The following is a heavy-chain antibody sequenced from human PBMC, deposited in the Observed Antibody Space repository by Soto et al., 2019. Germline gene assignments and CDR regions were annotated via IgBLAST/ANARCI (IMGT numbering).Heavy chain of an antibody. V-gene: IGHV1-3*01. D-gene: IGHD2-15*01. CDR1: GYTFTSYA. CDR3: ARDVVVVVAATHRARGY. CDR2: INAGNGNT. Sequence: ASVKVSCKASGYTFTSYAMHWVRQAPGQRLEWMGWINAGNGNTKYSQKFQGRVTITRDTSASTAYMELSSLRSDDTAVYYCARDVVVVVAATHRARGYWGQGTLVTVS. J-gene: IGHJ4*02.